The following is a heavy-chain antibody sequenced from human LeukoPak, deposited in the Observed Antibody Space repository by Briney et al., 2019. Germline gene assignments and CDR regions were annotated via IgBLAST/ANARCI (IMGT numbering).Heavy chain of an antibody. J-gene: IGHJ4*02. CDR3: ARDYSDSGGYYPDY. D-gene: IGHD3-22*01. V-gene: IGHV1-2*02. Sequence: ASVKVSCKASGYTFTGHYVHWVRQAPGQGLEWMGWINPNSGGTNYEQKFQGGVTMTRDTSISTAYMELNRLRSDDTAVYYCARDYSDSGGYYPDYWGQGTLVTV. CDR1: GYTFTGHY. CDR2: INPNSGGT.